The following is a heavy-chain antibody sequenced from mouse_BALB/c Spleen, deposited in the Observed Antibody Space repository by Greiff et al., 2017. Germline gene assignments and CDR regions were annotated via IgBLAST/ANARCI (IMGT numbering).Heavy chain of an antibody. CDR2: IYPGNVNT. Sequence: QVQLQQSGPELVKPGASVRISCKASGHTFTSYYIHWVKQRPGQGLEWIGWIYPGNVNTKYNEKFKGKATLTADKSSSTAYMQLSSLTSEDSAVYFCARGGTVVGPFAYWGQGTLVTVSA. CDR3: ARGGTVVGPFAY. CDR1: GHTFTSYY. V-gene: IGHV1S56*01. D-gene: IGHD1-1*01. J-gene: IGHJ3*01.